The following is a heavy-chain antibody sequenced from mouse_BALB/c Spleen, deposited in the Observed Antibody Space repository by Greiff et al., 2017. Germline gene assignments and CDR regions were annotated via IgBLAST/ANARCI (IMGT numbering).Heavy chain of an antibody. CDR3: ARTTTAMDY. CDR1: GYTFTSYW. CDR2: INPSNGRT. D-gene: IGHD2-12*01. J-gene: IGHJ4*01. V-gene: IGHV1S81*02. Sequence: QVQLKQPGAELVKPGASVKLSCKASGYTFTSYWMHWVKQRPGQGLEWIGEINPSNGRTNYNEKFKSKATLTVDKSSSTAYMQLSSLTSEDSAVYYCARTTTAMDYWGQGTSVTVSS.